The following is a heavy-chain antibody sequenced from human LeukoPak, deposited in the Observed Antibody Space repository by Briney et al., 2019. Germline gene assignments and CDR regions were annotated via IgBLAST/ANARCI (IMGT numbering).Heavy chain of an antibody. V-gene: IGHV3-7*01. CDR2: IYRDGSAT. J-gene: IGHJ4*02. CDR3: ARDGPYPYFDY. CDR1: GFTFSDQW. Sequence: TGGSLRLSCAASGFTFSDQWMSWVRQAPGKGLEWVASIYRDGSATYYVDSVKGRFTISRDNAQNLLFLQMNSLRVEDMAVYYCARDGPYPYFDYWGQGTLVTVSS.